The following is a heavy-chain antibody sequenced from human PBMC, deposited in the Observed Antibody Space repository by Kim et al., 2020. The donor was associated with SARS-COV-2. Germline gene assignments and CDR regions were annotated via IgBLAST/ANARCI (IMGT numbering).Heavy chain of an antibody. D-gene: IGHD6-19*01. CDR3: TRVNPIAGAWYDAFDI. V-gene: IGHV3-73*01. J-gene: IGHJ3*02. CDR2: IRNKANGYAT. CDR1: GFTFSGSA. Sequence: GGSLRLSCAASGFTFSGSAMHWVRQASGKGLEWVGRIRNKANGYATAYAASVKGRFTISRDDSKNTAYLQMNSLKTEDTAVYYCTRVNPIAGAWYDAFDIWGQGTMLTVSS.